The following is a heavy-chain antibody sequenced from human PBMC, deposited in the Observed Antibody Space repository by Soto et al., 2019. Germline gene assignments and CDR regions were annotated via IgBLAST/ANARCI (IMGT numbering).Heavy chain of an antibody. CDR1: GFTFSTYD. J-gene: IGHJ4*02. Sequence: ESGGGMVQPGRSLRLSCTVSGFTFSTYDMHWVRQAPGKGLEWVAVVSYDAGYKNYADSVKGRFTVSKDNSKNTLYLQMNSLRPEDTAVYYCAKVSISKSSAVTFDSWGQGTLVTVSS. D-gene: IGHD2-15*01. CDR2: VSYDAGYK. V-gene: IGHV3-30*18. CDR3: AKVSISKSSAVTFDS.